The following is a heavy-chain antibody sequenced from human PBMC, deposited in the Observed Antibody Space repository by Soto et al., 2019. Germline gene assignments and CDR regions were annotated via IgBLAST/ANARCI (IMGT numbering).Heavy chain of an antibody. D-gene: IGHD3-22*01. V-gene: IGHV4-59*01. Sequence: SETLSLTCTVSGASISSSYWSWIRQSPWKGLEWLGYVHYSGVTKDNPSLNGRVSLSIDKSKNQFSLKLSSVAAADTAVYYCARGYYDSRGQYNTFGGLGQGTMVPV. CDR2: VHYSGVT. CDR3: ARGYYDSRGQYNTFGG. CDR1: GASISSSY. J-gene: IGHJ3*01.